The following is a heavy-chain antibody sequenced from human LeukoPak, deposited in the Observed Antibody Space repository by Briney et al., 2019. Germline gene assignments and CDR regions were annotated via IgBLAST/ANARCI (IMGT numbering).Heavy chain of an antibody. CDR3: STDPRLLIY. D-gene: IGHD2-8*01. CDR1: GFTFSSYW. V-gene: IGHV3-7*03. J-gene: IGHJ4*01. CDR2: INEDGSEK. Sequence: GGSLRLSCAASGFTFSSYWMSWVRQAPGKGLEWVANINEDGSEKNYVDSVKGRFTISRDNAKNTLYLQMNGLRPEDTALHYCSTDPRLLIYWGHGTLVTVSS.